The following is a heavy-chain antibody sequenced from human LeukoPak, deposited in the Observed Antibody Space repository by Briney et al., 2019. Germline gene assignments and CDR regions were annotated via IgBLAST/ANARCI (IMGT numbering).Heavy chain of an antibody. Sequence: SETLSLTCTVSGGSISSYSWSWIRQPPGKGLEWIGYIYYSGNTNYNPSLKSRVTISVDTSKNQFSLKLSSVTAADTAVYYCARGYSSSWFSGQVYYFDYWGQGTLVTVSS. V-gene: IGHV4-59*01. CDR1: GGSISSYS. D-gene: IGHD6-13*01. CDR3: ARGYSSSWFSGQVYYFDY. CDR2: IYYSGNT. J-gene: IGHJ4*02.